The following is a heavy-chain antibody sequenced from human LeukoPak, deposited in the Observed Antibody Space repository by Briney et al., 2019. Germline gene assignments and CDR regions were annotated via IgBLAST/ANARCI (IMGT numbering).Heavy chain of an antibody. V-gene: IGHV1-46*01. D-gene: IGHD3-3*01. CDR2: INPSGGST. J-gene: IGHJ6*02. CDR1: GYTFTSYY. CDR3: ARDGRDDFWSGYKYYYYGMDV. Sequence: ASVKVSCKASGYTFTSYYMHWVRQAPGQGLEWMGIINPSGGSTSYAQKFQGRVTMTRDTSTSTVYMELSSLRSEDTAVHYCARDGRDDFWSGYKYYYYGMDVWGQGTTVTVSS.